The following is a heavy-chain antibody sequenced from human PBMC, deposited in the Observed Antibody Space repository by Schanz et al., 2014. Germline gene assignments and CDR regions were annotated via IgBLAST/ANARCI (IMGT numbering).Heavy chain of an antibody. D-gene: IGHD4-17*01. V-gene: IGHV3-33*08. J-gene: IGHJ4*02. CDR3: VSAYGEFLDH. CDR2: VWHDGINR. CDR1: GFTVSSNY. Sequence: VQLVESGGGLVQPGGSLRLSCAASGFTVSSNYMSWVRQAPGRGLEWVAVVWHDGINRYYADSVKGRFTISRDNSKNTLYLEMNSLRAEDTAMYYCVSAYGEFLDHWGQGTLVTVSS.